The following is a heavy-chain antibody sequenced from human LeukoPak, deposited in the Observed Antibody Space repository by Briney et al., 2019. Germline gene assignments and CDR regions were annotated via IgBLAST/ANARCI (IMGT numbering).Heavy chain of an antibody. CDR3: ARDRPYDSSGYYGDAFDI. CDR2: IKQDGSEK. J-gene: IGHJ3*02. V-gene: IGHV3-7*03. CDR1: GFTFSSYW. D-gene: IGHD3-22*01. Sequence: PGGSLRLSCAASGFTFSSYWMSWVRQAPGKGLEWVANIKQDGSEKYYVDSVKGRFTISRDNAKNSLYLQMNSLRAEDTAVYYCARDRPYDSSGYYGDAFDIWGQGTMVTVSS.